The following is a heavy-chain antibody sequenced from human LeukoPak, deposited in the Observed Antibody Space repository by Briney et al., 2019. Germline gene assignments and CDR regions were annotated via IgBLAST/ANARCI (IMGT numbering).Heavy chain of an antibody. Sequence: SETLSLTCTVSGVSINTYFWSWIRQPPGKGLEWIGYVYYTGITNYNPSLKSRVSISLDTSKNQFSLRLNSVTAAETAVYYCASQLGGTTFHWGQGTLVTVPS. CDR2: VYYTGIT. D-gene: IGHD1/OR15-1a*01. CDR1: GVSINTYF. V-gene: IGHV4-59*01. J-gene: IGHJ4*02. CDR3: ASQLGGTTFH.